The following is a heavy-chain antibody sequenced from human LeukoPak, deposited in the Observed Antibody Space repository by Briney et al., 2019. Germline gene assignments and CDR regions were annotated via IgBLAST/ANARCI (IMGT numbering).Heavy chain of an antibody. V-gene: IGHV1-2*02. CDR3: ATSLFGGSYYGLDY. J-gene: IGHJ4*02. CDR1: GYTFSDYY. D-gene: IGHD1-26*01. CDR2: INPNSGGT. Sequence: GASVKVSCKASGYTFSDYYIHWVRQAPGQGLDWMGWINPNSGGTNYAQKFQGRVTITRDTSISTAYMELSRLRSEDTAVYYCATSLFGGSYYGLDYWGQGTLVTVSS.